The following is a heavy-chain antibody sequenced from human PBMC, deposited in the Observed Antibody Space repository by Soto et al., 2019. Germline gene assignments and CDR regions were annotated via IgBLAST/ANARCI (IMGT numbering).Heavy chain of an antibody. Sequence: GSVKVYCKASGYPLTSYYMHWVRQAPGQGLEWMGIINPSGGSTSYAQKFQGRVTMTRDTSTSTVYMELSSLRSEDTAVYYCATETYCSGGSCYFYWGQGTMVTVSS. CDR1: GYPLTSYY. CDR2: INPSGGST. D-gene: IGHD2-15*01. CDR3: ATETYCSGGSCYFY. V-gene: IGHV1-46*01. J-gene: IGHJ4*02.